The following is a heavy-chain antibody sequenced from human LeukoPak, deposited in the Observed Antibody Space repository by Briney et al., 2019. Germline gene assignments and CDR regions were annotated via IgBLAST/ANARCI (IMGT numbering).Heavy chain of an antibody. V-gene: IGHV4-4*07. CDR1: GGFISSYY. CDR3: ARDFEY. Sequence: SETLSLTCTVSGGFISSYYLSWIRQPAGKGLEWIGRIYTSGTTNYNPSLKSRLTMSIDTSKNQFSLKLSSVNAADTAVYYCARDFEYWGQGILVTVSS. CDR2: IYTSGTT. J-gene: IGHJ4*02.